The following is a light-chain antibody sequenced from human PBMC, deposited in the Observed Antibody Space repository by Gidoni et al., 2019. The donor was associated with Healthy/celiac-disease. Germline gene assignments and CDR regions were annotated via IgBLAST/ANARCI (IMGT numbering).Light chain of an antibody. Sequence: EIVLTQSPGTLSLSPGERATLSCRASQSVSSSYLAWYQQKPGQAPRLLIYGASSPATGIPDRFSGSGSGTDFTLTISRLEPEDFAVYYCQQSGTFGQGTKLEIK. J-gene: IGKJ2*01. CDR3: QQSGT. V-gene: IGKV3-20*01. CDR2: GAS. CDR1: QSVSSSY.